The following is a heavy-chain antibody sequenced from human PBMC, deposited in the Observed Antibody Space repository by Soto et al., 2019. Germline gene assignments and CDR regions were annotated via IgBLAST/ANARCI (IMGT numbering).Heavy chain of an antibody. CDR2: IYYSGST. Sequence: QLQLQESGPGLVKPSETLSLTCTVSGGSISSSSYYWGWIRQPPGKGLEWIGSIYYSGSTYYNPSLKSRVTISVDTSKNQFSLKLSSVTAADTAVYYCARHYRPQYYYDISAEFDYWGQGTLVTVSS. CDR3: ARHYRPQYYYDISAEFDY. CDR1: GGSISSSSYY. J-gene: IGHJ4*02. D-gene: IGHD3-22*01. V-gene: IGHV4-39*01.